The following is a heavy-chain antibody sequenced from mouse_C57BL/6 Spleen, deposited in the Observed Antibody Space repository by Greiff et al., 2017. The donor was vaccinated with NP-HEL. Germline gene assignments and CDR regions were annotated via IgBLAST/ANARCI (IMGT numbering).Heavy chain of an antibody. CDR3: ARGGETFDY. CDR2: IYPGSGNT. CDR1: GYTFTDYY. J-gene: IGHJ2*01. Sequence: VQLQQSGAELVRPGASVKLSCKASGYTFTDYYINWVKQRPGQGLEWIARIYPGSGNTYYNEKFKGKATLTAEKSSSTAYMQLSSLTSEDSAVYFCARGGETFDYWGQGTTLTVSS. V-gene: IGHV1-76*01.